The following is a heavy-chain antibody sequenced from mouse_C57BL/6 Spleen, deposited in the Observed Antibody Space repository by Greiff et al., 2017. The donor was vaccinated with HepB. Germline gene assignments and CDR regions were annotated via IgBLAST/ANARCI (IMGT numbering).Heavy chain of an antibody. J-gene: IGHJ4*01. D-gene: IGHD3-2*02. V-gene: IGHV1-19*01. CDR2: INPYNGGT. CDR3: ARSGGYHAMDY. CDR1: GYTFTDYY. Sequence: EVQLQQSGPVLVKPGASVKMSCKASGYTFTDYYMNWVKQSHGKSLEWIGVINPYNGGTSYNQKFKGKATLTVDKSSSTAYMELNSLTSEDSAVYYCARSGGYHAMDYWGQGTSVTVSS.